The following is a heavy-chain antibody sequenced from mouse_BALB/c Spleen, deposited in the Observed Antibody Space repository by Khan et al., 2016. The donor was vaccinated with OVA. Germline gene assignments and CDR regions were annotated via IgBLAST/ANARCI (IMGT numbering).Heavy chain of an antibody. Sequence: VQLQESGPGLVAPSQSLSITCTVSGLSLTNYGISWIRQPPGKGLEWLGVIWGDGSTNYHSALISRLSINNDNSKSQVFFKLNSLQTDDTATYYCAIIYYGYDWFTYWGQGTLVTVSA. CDR2: IWGDGST. CDR1: GLSLTNYG. CDR3: AIIYYGYDWFTY. V-gene: IGHV2-3*01. J-gene: IGHJ3*01. D-gene: IGHD2-2*01.